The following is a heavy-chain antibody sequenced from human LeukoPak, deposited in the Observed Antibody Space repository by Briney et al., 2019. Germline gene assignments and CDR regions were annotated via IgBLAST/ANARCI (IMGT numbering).Heavy chain of an antibody. V-gene: IGHV3-7*04. CDR2: INQDGSAE. CDR3: ARVYCSGGTCSSYFDY. CDR1: GFTFSSYW. Sequence: GGSLRLSCEASGFTFSSYWMSWVRQAPGKGLEWVANINQDGSAEYYVDSVKGRFTISRDNAKNSLYLQMNSLRVEDTAMYYCARVYCSGGTCSSYFDYWGQGTLVTVSS. J-gene: IGHJ4*02. D-gene: IGHD2-15*01.